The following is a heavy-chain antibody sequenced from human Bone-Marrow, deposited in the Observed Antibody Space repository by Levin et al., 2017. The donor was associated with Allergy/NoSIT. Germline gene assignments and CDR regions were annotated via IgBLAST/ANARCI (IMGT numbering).Heavy chain of an antibody. CDR1: GFTFSSYE. J-gene: IGHJ6*02. D-gene: IGHD3-3*01. CDR3: ARGDDFWSGPSTGYYYFGMDV. CDR2: IISTGSTI. Sequence: GESLKISCAASGFTFSSYEMNWVRQAPGKGLEWVSYIISTGSTIYYADSVKGRFTISRDNAKNSLYLQMNSLRAEDTAVYYCARGDDFWSGPSTGYYYFGMDVWGQGTTVTVSS. V-gene: IGHV3-48*03.